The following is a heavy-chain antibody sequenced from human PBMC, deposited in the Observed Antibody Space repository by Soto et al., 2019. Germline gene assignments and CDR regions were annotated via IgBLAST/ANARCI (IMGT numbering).Heavy chain of an antibody. Sequence: SETLSLTCTVSGGSISSGGYYWSWIRQHPGKGLEWIGYIYYSGSTYYNPSLKSRVTISVDTSKNQFSLKLSSVTAADTAVYYCARGASAYEPFAYWGQGTLVTVSS. J-gene: IGHJ4*02. CDR1: GGSISSGGYY. CDR2: IYYSGST. V-gene: IGHV4-31*03. D-gene: IGHD5-12*01. CDR3: ARGASAYEPFAY.